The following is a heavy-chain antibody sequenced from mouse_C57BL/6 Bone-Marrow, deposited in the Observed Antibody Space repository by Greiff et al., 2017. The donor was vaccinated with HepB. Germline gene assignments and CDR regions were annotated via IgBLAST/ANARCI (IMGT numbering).Heavy chain of an antibody. CDR3: ARVDYDYGFAY. D-gene: IGHD2-4*01. CDR1: GYTFTDYY. V-gene: IGHV1-26*01. J-gene: IGHJ3*01. CDR2: INPNNGGT. Sequence: EVQLQQSGPELVKPGASVKISCKASGYTFTDYYMNWVKQSHGKSLEWIGDINPNNGGTSYNQKFKGKATLTVDKSSSTAYMELRSLTSEDSAVYYCARVDYDYGFAYWGQGTLVTVSA.